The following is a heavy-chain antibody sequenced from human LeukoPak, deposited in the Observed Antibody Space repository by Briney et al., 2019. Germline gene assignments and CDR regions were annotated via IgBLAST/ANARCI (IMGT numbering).Heavy chain of an antibody. CDR2: ISNNGGST. CDR3: ARTSIPARVADY. CDR1: GFTFSRYS. Sequence: GGSLRLSCAASGFTFSRYSMHWGRQAPGKGLEYVSAISNNGGSTYYAKSVKGRFTISRDNSKNTLYLQMGSLRAEDMAVYYCARTSIPARVADYWGQGTLVTVSS. V-gene: IGHV3-64*01. J-gene: IGHJ4*02. D-gene: IGHD2-2*02.